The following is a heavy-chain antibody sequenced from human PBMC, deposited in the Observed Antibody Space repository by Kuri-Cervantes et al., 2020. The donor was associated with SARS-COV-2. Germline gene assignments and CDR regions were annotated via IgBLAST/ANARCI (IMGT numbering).Heavy chain of an antibody. V-gene: IGHV4-38-2*02. CDR1: GYSISSSYY. Sequence: SETLSLTCTVSGYSISSSYYWGWIRQPPGKGLEWIGSIYYSGSTYYNPSLKSRVTISVDTSKNQFSLKLSSVTAADTAVYYCARGGGGSSWYFDYWGQGTLVTVSS. D-gene: IGHD6-13*01. J-gene: IGHJ4*02. CDR3: ARGGGGSSWYFDY. CDR2: IYYSGST.